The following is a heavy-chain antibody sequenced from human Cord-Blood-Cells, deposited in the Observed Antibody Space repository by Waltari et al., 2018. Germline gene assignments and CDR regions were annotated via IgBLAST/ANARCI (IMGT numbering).Heavy chain of an antibody. CDR3: ARDSGYCSGGSCYYDAFDI. CDR2: ISSSSSTI. D-gene: IGHD2-15*01. CDR1: GLTFSSYS. V-gene: IGHV3-48*02. Sequence: EVQLVESGGGLVQPGGSLRLSCVAPGLTFSSYSMNWVRPAPGKGVEWVSYISSSSSTIYYADSVKGRFTISRDNAKNSLYLQMNSLRDEDTAVYYCARDSGYCSGGSCYYDAFDIWGQGTMVTVSS. J-gene: IGHJ3*02.